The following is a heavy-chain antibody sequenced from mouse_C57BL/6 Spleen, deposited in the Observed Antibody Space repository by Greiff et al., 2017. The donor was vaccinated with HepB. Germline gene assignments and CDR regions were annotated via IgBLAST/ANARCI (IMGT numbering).Heavy chain of an antibody. Sequence: QVQLQQSGPELVKPGASVKISCKASGYAFSSSWMNWVKQRPGKGLEWIGRIYPGDGDTNYNGKFKGKATLTADKSSSTAYMQLSSLTSEDSAVYFCARRAITAVVVRDWYFDVWGTVTTVTVSS. J-gene: IGHJ1*03. CDR1: GYAFSSSW. V-gene: IGHV1-82*01. CDR3: ARRAITAVVVRDWYFDV. CDR2: IYPGDGDT. D-gene: IGHD1-1*01.